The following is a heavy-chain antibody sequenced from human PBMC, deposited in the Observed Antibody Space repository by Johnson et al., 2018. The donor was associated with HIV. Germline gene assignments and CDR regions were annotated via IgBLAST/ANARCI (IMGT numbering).Heavy chain of an antibody. V-gene: IGHV3-7*05. CDR1: GFTFSSYW. J-gene: IGHJ3*02. Sequence: MQLVESGGGLVQPGGSLRLSCAASGFTFSSYWMSWVRQAPGKGLEWVANIKQDGSEKYYVDSVKGRFTISRDNAKNSLYLQMNSLRAEDTAVCYCARELVVGATPDHDAFDIWRQGTMVTVSS. CDR3: ARELVVGATPDHDAFDI. D-gene: IGHD1-26*01. CDR2: IKQDGSEK.